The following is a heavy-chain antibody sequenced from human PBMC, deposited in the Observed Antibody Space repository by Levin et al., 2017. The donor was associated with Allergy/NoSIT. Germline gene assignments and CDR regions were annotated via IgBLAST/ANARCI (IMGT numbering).Heavy chain of an antibody. J-gene: IGHJ6*02. CDR3: AKDREVYSYDYYYGMDV. V-gene: IGHV3-30*18. Sequence: GGSLRLSCAASGFTFSSYGMHWVRQAPGKGLEWVAVISYDGSNKYYADSVKGRFTISRDNSKNTLYLQMNSLRAEDTAVYYCAKDREVYSYDYYYGMDVWGQGTTVTVSS. D-gene: IGHD5-18*01. CDR1: GFTFSSYG. CDR2: ISYDGSNK.